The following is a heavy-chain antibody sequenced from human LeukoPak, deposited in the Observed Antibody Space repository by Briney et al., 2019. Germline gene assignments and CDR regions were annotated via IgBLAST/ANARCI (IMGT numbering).Heavy chain of an antibody. Sequence: GASVKVSCKASGYTFTGYYMHWVRQAPGQGLEWMGWINPNSGGTNYAQKFQGRVTMTRDTSISTAYMELSRLRSDDTAVYYCARDMDIVATMPLGRMVNYYYYYGMDVWGQGTTVTVSS. D-gene: IGHD5-12*01. V-gene: IGHV1-2*02. CDR1: GYTFTGYY. CDR3: ARDMDIVATMPLGRMVNYYYYYGMDV. CDR2: INPNSGGT. J-gene: IGHJ6*02.